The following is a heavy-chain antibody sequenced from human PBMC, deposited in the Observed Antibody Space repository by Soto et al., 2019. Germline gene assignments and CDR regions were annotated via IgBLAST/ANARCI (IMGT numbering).Heavy chain of an antibody. D-gene: IGHD1-7*01. CDR3: VKDTRTEWDH. Sequence: EVQLLESGGGLVQPGGSLRLSCAASGFSFSTYPMSWFRQTPGKGLEWVSTISAAGDSTYNADSVKGRFTISRDNSRNTLSLQISSLRADDTAIYFCVKDTRTEWDHWGQGTLVTVS. J-gene: IGHJ4*02. CDR1: GFSFSTYP. V-gene: IGHV3-23*01. CDR2: ISAAGDST.